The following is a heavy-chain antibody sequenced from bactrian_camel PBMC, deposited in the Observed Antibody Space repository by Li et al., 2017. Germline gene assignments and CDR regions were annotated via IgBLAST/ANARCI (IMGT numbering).Heavy chain of an antibody. Sequence: HVQLVESGGGSVQAGGSVSLSCEASGYMFSAWCMAWFRQAPGKEREGVAVMNDDGSATYTETVKGRFTISRDDAKNTVYLEMNNLKPTDTAVYYCAPTPGGEMREFYVPCGNWGQGTQV. D-gene: IGHD1*01. CDR1: GYMFSAWC. V-gene: IGHV3S53*01. CDR2: MNDDGSA. J-gene: IGHJ4*01. CDR3: APTPGGEMREFYVPCGN.